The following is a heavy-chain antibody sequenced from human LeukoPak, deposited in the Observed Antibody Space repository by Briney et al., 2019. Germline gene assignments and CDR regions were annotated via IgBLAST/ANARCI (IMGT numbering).Heavy chain of an antibody. CDR1: GGSISSGGYY. CDR3: ARHQTGPADY. V-gene: IGHV4-31*03. CDR2: IYYSGST. D-gene: IGHD1-1*01. J-gene: IGHJ4*02. Sequence: PSQTLSLTCTVSGGSISSGGYYWSWIRQHPGKGLEWIGYIYYSGSTHYNPSLKSRVTISVDTSKNQFSLKLSSVTAAGTAVYYCARHQTGPADYWGQGTLVTVSS.